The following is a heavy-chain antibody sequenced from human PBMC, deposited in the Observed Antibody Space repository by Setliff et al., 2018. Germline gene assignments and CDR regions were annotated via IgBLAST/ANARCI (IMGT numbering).Heavy chain of an antibody. J-gene: IGHJ6*03. CDR3: ATAADFNYYDSSDSGTHYYYYYMDV. V-gene: IGHV1-24*01. D-gene: IGHD3-22*01. CDR1: GYTLTELS. Sequence: RASVKVSCKVSGYTLTELSMHWVRQAPGKGLEWMGGFDPEDGETIYAQKFQGRVTMTEDTSTDTAYMELSSLRSEDTAVYYCATAADFNYYDSSDSGTHYYYYYMDVWGKGTTVTVSS. CDR2: FDPEDGET.